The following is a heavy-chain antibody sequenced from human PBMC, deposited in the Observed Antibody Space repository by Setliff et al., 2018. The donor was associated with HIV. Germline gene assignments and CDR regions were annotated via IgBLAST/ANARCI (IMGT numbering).Heavy chain of an antibody. D-gene: IGHD6-19*01. CDR1: GGTFSSYA. J-gene: IGHJ5*01. V-gene: IGHV1-69*05. Sequence: KASGGTFSSYAIRWVRQAPGQGLEWMGGIIPIYGTANYAQKFQGRVTITTDESTSTAYMDLSSLRSEDTAVYYCERDSGVSSGWKNWFDSWGQGTLVTVAS. CDR2: IIPIYGTA. CDR3: ERDSGVSSGWKNWFDS.